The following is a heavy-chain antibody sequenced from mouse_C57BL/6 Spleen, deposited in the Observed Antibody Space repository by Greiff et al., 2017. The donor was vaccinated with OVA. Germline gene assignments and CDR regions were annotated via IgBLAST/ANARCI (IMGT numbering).Heavy chain of an antibody. CDR3: ARARSSYVRYWDY. CDR2: ISDGGSYT. Sequence: EVKVEESGGGLVKPGGSLKLSCAASGFTFSSYAMSWVRQTPEKRLEWVATISDGGSYTYYPDNVKGRFTISRDNAKNTLYLQMSHLKSEDTAVYYCARARSSYVRYWDYWGQGTTLTVSS. V-gene: IGHV5-4*03. D-gene: IGHD1-1*01. J-gene: IGHJ2*01. CDR1: GFTFSSYA.